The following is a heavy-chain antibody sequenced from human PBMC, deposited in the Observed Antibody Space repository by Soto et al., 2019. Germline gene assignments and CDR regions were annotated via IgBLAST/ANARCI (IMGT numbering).Heavy chain of an antibody. CDR1: GYTFSNYG. CDR2: INVYRGKT. J-gene: IGHJ5*02. D-gene: IGHD6-19*01. V-gene: IGHV1-18*01. Sequence: QVQLLQSGAEVKKPGASVKVSCKSSGYTFSNYGIAWVRQAPGQGLEWVGWINVYRGKTNYAQKVQGRVTMTADTSTNTAYMELTSLRSDDTAVYFCAREVVSSGYNFLRFDPWGQGTLVTVSS. CDR3: AREVVSSGYNFLRFDP.